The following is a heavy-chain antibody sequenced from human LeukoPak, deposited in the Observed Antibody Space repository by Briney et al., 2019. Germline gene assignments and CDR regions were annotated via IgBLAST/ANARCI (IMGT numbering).Heavy chain of an antibody. CDR3: ARGRETYSGSDKDAFDI. CDR2: INHSGST. J-gene: IGHJ3*02. D-gene: IGHD1-26*01. Sequence: SETLSLTCAVYGGSFSGYHWSWIRQPPGKGLEWIGEINHSGSTNYNPSLKSRVTISVDTSKNQFSLKLSSVTAADTAVYYCARGRETYSGSDKDAFDIWGQGTMVTVSS. V-gene: IGHV4-34*01. CDR1: GGSFSGYH.